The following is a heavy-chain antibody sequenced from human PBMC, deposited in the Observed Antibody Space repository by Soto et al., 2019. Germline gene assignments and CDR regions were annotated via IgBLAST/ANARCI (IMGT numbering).Heavy chain of an antibody. CDR2: ISSSGGSV. D-gene: IGHD2-2*01. Sequence: GVSLRLSCAASRFTLSTDSMNWVRLAPGKGLEWISSISSSGGSVSYAESVKGRFTISRDNAKNSLYLQMDSLRAEDTAVYYFVRVRSINTTMDYCGQGTLGTGST. CDR1: RFTLSTDS. V-gene: IGHV3-21*01. CDR3: VRVRSINTTMDY. J-gene: IGHJ4*02.